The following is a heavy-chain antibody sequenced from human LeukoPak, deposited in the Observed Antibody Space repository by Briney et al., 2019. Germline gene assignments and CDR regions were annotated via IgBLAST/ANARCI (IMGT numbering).Heavy chain of an antibody. Sequence: ASVKVSCKASGYTSTDHYMYWVRQAPGQGLEWIGWINPNSGGTNFAQKFQGRVTMTRDTSISAAYMELSSLRSDDTAVYYCARDKGKYGGNDFICDYWGQGTLVTVSS. CDR3: ARDKGKYGGNDFICDY. V-gene: IGHV1-2*02. J-gene: IGHJ4*02. CDR1: GYTSTDHY. CDR2: INPNSGGT. D-gene: IGHD5-12*01.